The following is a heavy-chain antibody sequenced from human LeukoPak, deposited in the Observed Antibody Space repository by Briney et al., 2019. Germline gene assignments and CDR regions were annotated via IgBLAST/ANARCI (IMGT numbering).Heavy chain of an antibody. CDR1: GGSISSYY. D-gene: IGHD3-16*01. CDR2: IYYSGST. Sequence: SETLSLTCTVSGGSISSYYWSWIRQPPGKGLEWIGYIYYSGSTNYNPSLKSRVTISVDTSKNQFSLKLSSVTAADTAVYYCARGSLGYCYYYMDVWGKGTTVTVSS. J-gene: IGHJ6*03. CDR3: ARGSLGYCYYYMDV. V-gene: IGHV4-59*01.